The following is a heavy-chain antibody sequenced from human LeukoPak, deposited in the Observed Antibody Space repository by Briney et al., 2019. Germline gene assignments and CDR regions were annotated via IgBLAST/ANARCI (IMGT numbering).Heavy chain of an antibody. CDR3: ARDRPLFDYTPPFFDY. Sequence: AGGSLRLSCAASGFTFSDYYMSWIRQAPGKGLEWVSYITSTGSTIYYADSVKGRFTISRDNAKNSLYLQMNSLRAEDTALYYCARDRPLFDYTPPFFDYWGQGTLVTVSS. D-gene: IGHD4-11*01. CDR1: GFTFSDYY. J-gene: IGHJ4*02. CDR2: ITSTGSTI. V-gene: IGHV3-11*04.